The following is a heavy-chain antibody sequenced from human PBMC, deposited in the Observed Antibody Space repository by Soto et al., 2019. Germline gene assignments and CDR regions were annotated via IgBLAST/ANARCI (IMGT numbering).Heavy chain of an antibody. CDR2: IYYSGST. CDR1: GGSISSGGYY. J-gene: IGHJ4*02. D-gene: IGHD3-22*01. CDR3: ARVGGYYYYFDY. Sequence: PSETLSLTCTVSGGSISSGGYYWSWIRQHPGKGLEWIGYIYYSGSTYYNPSLKSRVTISVDTSKNQFSLKLSSVTAADTAVYYCARVGGYYYYFDYWGQGTLVTVSS. V-gene: IGHV4-31*03.